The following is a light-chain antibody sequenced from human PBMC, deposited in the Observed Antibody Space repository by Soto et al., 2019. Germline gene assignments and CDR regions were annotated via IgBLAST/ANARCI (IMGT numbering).Light chain of an antibody. CDR2: DAS. CDR1: QSVSSY. Sequence: EIVLTQSPSTLSLSTGERATLSCRASQSVSSYLAWYQQKPGQAPRLLIYDASNRATGIPARFSGSGSGTDFTLTISSLQSEDFAVYYCQRYNDWPPITFGQGTRLEIK. CDR3: QRYNDWPPIT. J-gene: IGKJ5*01. V-gene: IGKV3-11*01.